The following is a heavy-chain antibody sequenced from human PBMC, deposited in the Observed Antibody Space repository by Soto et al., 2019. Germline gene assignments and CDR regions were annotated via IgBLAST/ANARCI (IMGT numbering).Heavy chain of an antibody. Sequence: QVQLVQSGTEVKKPGSSVKVSCKASGGTFRNYPINWVRQAPGQGLEWMGSIFPLTDIPDYAQNFQARLTISAEKSTSTPYMKLRRLTSDDTARYFWARGPLVVLPHFESWGQGTLVTVSS. J-gene: IGHJ4*02. V-gene: IGHV1-69*02. CDR3: ARGPLVVLPHFES. CDR2: IFPLTDIP. CDR1: GGTFRNYP.